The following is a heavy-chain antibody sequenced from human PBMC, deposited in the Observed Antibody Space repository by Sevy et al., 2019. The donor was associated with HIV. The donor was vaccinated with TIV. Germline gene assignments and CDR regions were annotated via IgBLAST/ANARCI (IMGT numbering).Heavy chain of an antibody. CDR1: GFTFSSYW. Sequence: GGSLRLSCAASGFTFSSYWMHWVRQAPGKGLVWVSRINSDGSSTSYADSVKGRFTISRDNAKNTLYLQMNSLRAEDTAVYYCARDMVEYYDFWSGSYYGMDVWGQRTTVTVSS. J-gene: IGHJ6*02. D-gene: IGHD3-3*01. CDR3: ARDMVEYYDFWSGSYYGMDV. V-gene: IGHV3-74*01. CDR2: INSDGSST.